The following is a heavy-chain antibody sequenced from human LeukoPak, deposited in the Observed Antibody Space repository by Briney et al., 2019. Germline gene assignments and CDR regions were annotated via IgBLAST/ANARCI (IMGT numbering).Heavy chain of an antibody. CDR3: ARDIVSGSGSLDY. CDR2: VKSDGSNP. D-gene: IGHD3-10*01. CDR1: RFSFSNYW. J-gene: IGHJ4*02. Sequence: GGSLRLSCAASRFSFSNYWMHWVRQAPGKGLVWVSRVKSDGSNPSYADSVKGRFTISRDNAENMLYLQMNTLGAEDTAVYYCARDIVSGSGSLDYWGQGTLVTVAS. V-gene: IGHV3-74*01.